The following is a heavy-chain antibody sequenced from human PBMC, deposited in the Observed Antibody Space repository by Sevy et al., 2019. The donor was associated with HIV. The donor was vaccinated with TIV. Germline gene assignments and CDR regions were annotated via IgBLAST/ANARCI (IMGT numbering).Heavy chain of an antibody. CDR3: ARVPYYYDSSGYSPSFP. CDR1: GGTFSSYA. D-gene: IGHD3-22*01. J-gene: IGHJ5*02. CDR2: IIPIFGTA. Sequence: ASVKVSCKASGGTFSSYAISWVRQAPGQGLEWMGGIIPIFGTANYAQKFQGRVTITADESTSTAYMELSSLRSEDKAVYYCARVPYYYDSSGYSPSFPWGQGTLVTVSS. V-gene: IGHV1-69*13.